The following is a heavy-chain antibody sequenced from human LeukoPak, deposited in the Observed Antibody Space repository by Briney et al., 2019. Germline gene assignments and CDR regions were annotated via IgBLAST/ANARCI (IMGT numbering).Heavy chain of an antibody. J-gene: IGHJ4*02. Sequence: GGSLRLSCAASXFTFSNAWMSWVRQAPGKGLEWVGHIKSKIDGGTTDYAAPVKGRFTISRDDSKNTLYLQMNSMKTEDTAVYYCTTSARYFDWLPIPPFDYWGQGTLVSVSS. V-gene: IGHV3-15*01. D-gene: IGHD3-9*01. CDR2: IKSKIDGGTT. CDR1: XFTFSNAW. CDR3: TTSARYFDWLPIPPFDY.